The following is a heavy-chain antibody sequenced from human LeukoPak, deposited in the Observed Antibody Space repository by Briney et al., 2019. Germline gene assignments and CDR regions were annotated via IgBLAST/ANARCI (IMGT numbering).Heavy chain of an antibody. D-gene: IGHD1-26*01. Sequence: GGSLRLSCAASGFTFSSYTMNWVRQAPGKGLQWVSSITRSSNFVYYADSVKGRFTISRDNAKSSLYLQMNSLRAEDTAIYYCARDPYNGNYGDSYYYYMDVWGKGTTVTISS. CDR3: ARDPYNGNYGDSYYYYMDV. CDR1: GFTFSSYT. CDR2: ITRSSNFV. V-gene: IGHV3-21*01. J-gene: IGHJ6*03.